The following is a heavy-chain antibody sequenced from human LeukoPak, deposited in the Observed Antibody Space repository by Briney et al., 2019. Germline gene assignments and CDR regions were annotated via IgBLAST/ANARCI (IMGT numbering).Heavy chain of an antibody. CDR3: ARQEYLEPLDY. CDR2: IYSSGST. Sequence: SETLSLTCTVSGGSISSSSYYWGWIRQPPGKGLEWIGSIYSSGSTYYNPSLKSRVTISVDTSKNQFSLKLSSVTAADTAVYYCARQEYLEPLDYWGQGTLVTVSS. J-gene: IGHJ4*02. CDR1: GGSISSSSYY. D-gene: IGHD1-1*01. V-gene: IGHV4-39*01.